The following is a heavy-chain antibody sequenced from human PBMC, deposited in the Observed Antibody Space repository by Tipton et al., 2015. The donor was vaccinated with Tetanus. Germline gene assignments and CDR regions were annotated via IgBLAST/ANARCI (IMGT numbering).Heavy chain of an antibody. CDR2: SWYDGTDK. D-gene: IGHD2-15*01. Sequence: SLRLSCAASGFIFSSYGIHWVRQAPGKGLEWVAVSWYDGTDKYYADSVKGRFTISRDNSKNTLYLQMNSLRAEDTAVYYCARAAGCSGGSFSSGDFANWGQGPLVAVSS. CDR3: ARAAGCSGGSFSSGDFAN. J-gene: IGHJ4*02. CDR1: GFIFSSYG. V-gene: IGHV3-33*01.